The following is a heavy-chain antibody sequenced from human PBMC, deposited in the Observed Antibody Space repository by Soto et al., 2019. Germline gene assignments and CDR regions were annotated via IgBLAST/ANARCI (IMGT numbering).Heavy chain of an antibody. V-gene: IGHV1-69*12. Sequence: QVQLVQSGAEVKKPGSSVKVSCKASGGSFSRYAISWVRQARGQGLEWLGGLIPIFGTANYAQKFQGRVTIAAVESKSTAYMELSSLRSEDTAVYYCAGTGALYSSSGYFDYWGQGTLVTVSS. CDR1: GGSFSRYA. D-gene: IGHD6-6*01. CDR2: LIPIFGTA. J-gene: IGHJ4*02. CDR3: AGTGALYSSSGYFDY.